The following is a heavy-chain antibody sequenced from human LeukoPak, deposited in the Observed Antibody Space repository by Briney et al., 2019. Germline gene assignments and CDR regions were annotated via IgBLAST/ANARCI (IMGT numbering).Heavy chain of an antibody. CDR3: ARHLAEDIVVVIAMLAFDI. CDR1: GYSISSGYY. J-gene: IGHJ3*02. D-gene: IGHD2-21*01. CDR2: IYHSGST. Sequence: SETLSLTCAVSGYSISSGYYWGWIRPPPGKGLEWIGIIYHSGSTYYNPSLKSRVTISVDTSKNQFSLKLSSVTAADTAVYYCARHLAEDIVVVIAMLAFDIWGQGTMVTVSS. V-gene: IGHV4-38-2*01.